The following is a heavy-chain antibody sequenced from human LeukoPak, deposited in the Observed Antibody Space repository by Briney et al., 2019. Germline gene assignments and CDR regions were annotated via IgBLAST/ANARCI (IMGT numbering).Heavy chain of an antibody. CDR3: AGGARRSYDILTGRYL. Sequence: PSETLSLTCTVSGGSISSYYWSWIRQPPGKGLEWIGYIYYSGSTNYNPSLKSRVTISVDTSKNQFSLKLSSVTAADTAVYYCAGGARRSYDILTGRYLWGQGTLVTVSS. D-gene: IGHD3-9*01. J-gene: IGHJ5*02. V-gene: IGHV4-59*12. CDR1: GGSISSYY. CDR2: IYYSGST.